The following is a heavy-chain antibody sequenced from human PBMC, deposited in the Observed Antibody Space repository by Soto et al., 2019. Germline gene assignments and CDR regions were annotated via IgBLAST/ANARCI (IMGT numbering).Heavy chain of an antibody. V-gene: IGHV4-59*08. CDR2: IYYSGST. Sequence: QVQLQESGPGLVKPSETLSLTCTVSGGSISSYYWSWIRQPPGKGLEWIGYIYYSGSTNYNPSLKSRVTIPLDTSKHQFTLKRNSMTAADTDVYYCARHNYGSGSTYFDYWGQGTLVTVSS. J-gene: IGHJ4*02. D-gene: IGHD3-10*01. CDR1: GGSISSYY. CDR3: ARHNYGSGSTYFDY.